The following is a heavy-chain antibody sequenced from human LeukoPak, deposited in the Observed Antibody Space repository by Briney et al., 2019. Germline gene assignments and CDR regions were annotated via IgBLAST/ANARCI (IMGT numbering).Heavy chain of an antibody. V-gene: IGHV3-30*04. J-gene: IGHJ4*02. CDR1: GFTFSSYA. Sequence: GRSLRLSCAASGFTFSSYAMHWVRQAPGKGLERVAVISYDGSNKYYADSVKGRFTISRDNSKNTLYLQMNSLRAEDTAVYYCARPSFGVRLVTNYFDYWGQGTLVTVSS. CDR3: ARPSFGVRLVTNYFDY. D-gene: IGHD3-9*01. CDR2: ISYDGSNK.